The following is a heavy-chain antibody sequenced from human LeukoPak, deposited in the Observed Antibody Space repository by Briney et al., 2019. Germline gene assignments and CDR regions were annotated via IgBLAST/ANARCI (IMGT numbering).Heavy chain of an antibody. D-gene: IGHD3-10*01. CDR2: IKQDGSEK. CDR3: AKDRAFGQFLWGNDY. V-gene: IGHV3-7*01. J-gene: IGHJ4*02. CDR1: GFTFSSYW. Sequence: PGGSLRLSCAASGFTFSSYWMSWVRQAPGKGLEWVANIKQDGSEKYYVDSVKGRFTISRDNAKNSLYLQMNSLRAEDTAVYYCAKDRAFGQFLWGNDYWGQGTLVTVSS.